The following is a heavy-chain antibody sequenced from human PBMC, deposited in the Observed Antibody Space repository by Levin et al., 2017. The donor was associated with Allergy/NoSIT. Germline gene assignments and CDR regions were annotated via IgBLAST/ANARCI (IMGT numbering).Heavy chain of an antibody. CDR3: AKKQGGTTGFSFDV. D-gene: IGHD1-14*01. CDR2: ITGTGGNT. V-gene: IGHV3-23*01. CDR1: GFSFGDFA. J-gene: IGHJ3*01. Sequence: LTCAASGFSFGDFAMAWVRQVPGKGLEWVSVITGTGGNTYYGDSVKGRFTVSRDNSKNTLYLELNSLRAEDTAIYYCAKKQGGTTGFSFDVLGQGTMVTVSS.